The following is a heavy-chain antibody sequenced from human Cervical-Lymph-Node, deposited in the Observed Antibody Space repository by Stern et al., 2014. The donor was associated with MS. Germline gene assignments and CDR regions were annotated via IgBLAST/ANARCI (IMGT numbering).Heavy chain of an antibody. D-gene: IGHD2-15*01. J-gene: IGHJ4*02. CDR3: ARDSDSDDERPDY. Sequence: VQMVESGGGLVKTGGSLRLSCAGSGLSLSDYYMSWIRQAPGKRREWLSYISRSGWIIFQAASVKGRCTISRDNAKNTLYLQMNSLRAEDTAVYYCARDSDSDDERPDYWGQGTLVTVSS. V-gene: IGHV3-11*01. CDR1: GLSLSDYY. CDR2: ISRSGWII.